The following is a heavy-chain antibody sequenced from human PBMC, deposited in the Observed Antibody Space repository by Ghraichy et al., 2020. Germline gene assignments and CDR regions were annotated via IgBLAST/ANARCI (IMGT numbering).Heavy chain of an antibody. CDR1: GFTFSSYN. D-gene: IGHD4-23*01. V-gene: IGHV3-48*02. CDR2: ISSSSRTV. J-gene: IGHJ6*02. CDR3: ARASTVVRFYYYDAMDV. Sequence: GGSLRLSCVGSGFTFSSYNLNWVRQSPGKGLEWVSYISSSSRTVFYADSVKGRFTISRDNAQNSLYLQMNSLRDEDTAVYYCARASTVVRFYYYDAMDVWGQGTTVTVSS.